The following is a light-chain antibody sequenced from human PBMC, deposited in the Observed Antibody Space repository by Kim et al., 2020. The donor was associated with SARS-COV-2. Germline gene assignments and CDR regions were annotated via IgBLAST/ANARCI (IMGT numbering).Light chain of an antibody. CDR1: QSISSY. CDR2: AAS. V-gene: IGKV1-39*01. Sequence: ASVGDRVTITCRASQSISSYLNWYQQKPGKAPKLLIYAASSLQSGVPSRFSGSGSGTDFTLTISSLQPEDFATYYCQQSYSTPRTFGQGTMVDIK. J-gene: IGKJ1*01. CDR3: QQSYSTPRT.